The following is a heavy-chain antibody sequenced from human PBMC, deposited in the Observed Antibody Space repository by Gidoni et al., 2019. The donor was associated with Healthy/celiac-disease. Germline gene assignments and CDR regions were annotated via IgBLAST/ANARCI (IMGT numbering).Heavy chain of an antibody. CDR3: AKADYGDYYFDY. V-gene: IGHV3-9*01. CDR1: GFAFDDYA. J-gene: IGHJ4*02. CDR2: ISWNSGSI. Sequence: EVQLVESGGGLVQPGRSLRLSCAASGFAFDDYAMHWVRQAPGKGLEWVSGISWNSGSIGYADSVKGRFTISRDNAKNSLYLQMNSRRAEDTALYYCAKADYGDYYFDYWGQGTLVTVSS. D-gene: IGHD4-17*01.